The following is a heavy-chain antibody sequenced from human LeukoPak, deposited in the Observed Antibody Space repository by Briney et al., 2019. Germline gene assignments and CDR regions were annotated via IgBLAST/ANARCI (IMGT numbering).Heavy chain of an antibody. J-gene: IGHJ5*02. D-gene: IGHD2-15*01. CDR1: GDSISSSSYY. V-gene: IGHV4-39*07. CDR2: FSYSGST. CDR3: ARDRTVVVVVAATQAHWFDP. Sequence: PSETLSLTCTVSGDSISSSSYYWGWIRQPPGKGLEWIGSFSYSGSTYYNPCLKSRVTISVDTSKTQFSLKLSSVTAADTDVYYCARDRTVVVVVAATQAHWFDPWGQGTLVTVSS.